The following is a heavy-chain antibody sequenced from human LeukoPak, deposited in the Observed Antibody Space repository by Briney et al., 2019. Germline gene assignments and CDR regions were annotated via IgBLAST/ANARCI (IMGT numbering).Heavy chain of an antibody. D-gene: IGHD1-1*01. J-gene: IGHJ4*02. Sequence: GGSLRLSCAASGFTFSSFGMHWVRQAPGKGLEWVAVIWYDGSNKFYADSAKGRFTVSRDNSKNTLYLQMNSLRAEDTAVFYCARQSPLDLYFDYWGQGTLVTVSS. CDR1: GFTFSSFG. V-gene: IGHV3-33*01. CDR3: ARQSPLDLYFDY. CDR2: IWYDGSNK.